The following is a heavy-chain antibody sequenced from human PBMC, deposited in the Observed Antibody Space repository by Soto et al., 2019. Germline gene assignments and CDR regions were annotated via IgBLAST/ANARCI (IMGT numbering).Heavy chain of an antibody. CDR2: CRNKANSYTT. CDR1: GFTFSDHY. Sequence: PGGSLRLSCAASGFTFSDHYMDWVRQAPGKGLEWVGRCRNKANSYTTEYAASVKGRFTVSRDDSKDSLYLQMNSLKTEDTAVYYCARTHQLVVGVPDSWGQGTLVTVSS. CDR3: ARTHQLVVGVPDS. D-gene: IGHD2-15*01. V-gene: IGHV3-72*01. J-gene: IGHJ4*02.